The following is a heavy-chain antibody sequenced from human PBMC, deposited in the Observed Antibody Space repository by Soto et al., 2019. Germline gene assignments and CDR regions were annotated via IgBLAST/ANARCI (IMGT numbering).Heavy chain of an antibody. CDR2: ISSSSSYI. V-gene: IGHV3-21*01. Sequence: EVQLVESGGGLVKPGGSLRLSCAASGFTFSSYSMNWVRQAPGKGLEWVSSISSSSSYIYYADSVKGRFTISRDNAKNSLYLQMNGLRAEDTAVYYCARVPIGYDFWSGYYTANLFDYWGQGTLVTVSS. CDR1: GFTFSSYS. D-gene: IGHD3-3*01. J-gene: IGHJ4*02. CDR3: ARVPIGYDFWSGYYTANLFDY.